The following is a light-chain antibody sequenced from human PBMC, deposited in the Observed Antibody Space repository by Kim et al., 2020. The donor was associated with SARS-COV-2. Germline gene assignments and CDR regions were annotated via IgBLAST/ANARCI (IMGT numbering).Light chain of an antibody. Sequence: QRITISCTGSSSNIGAGYDVHWYQQLPGTAPKPLIYRNNNRPSGVPDRFSVSKSGTSASLAITGLQAEDEADYDCQSFDNSLSDLLFGGGTQLTVL. CDR1: SSNIGAGYD. CDR2: RNN. J-gene: IGLJ2*01. CDR3: QSFDNSLSDLL. V-gene: IGLV1-40*01.